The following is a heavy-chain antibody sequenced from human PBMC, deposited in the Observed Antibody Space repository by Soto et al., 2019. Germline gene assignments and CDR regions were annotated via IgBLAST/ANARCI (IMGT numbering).Heavy chain of an antibody. V-gene: IGHV3-33*03. CDR1: GFTFSSYN. CDR3: AKNSDWALDY. Sequence: QVQLVESGGGVVQPGTSLRLSCSASGFTFSSYNMYWVRQAPGKGLEWVSIIWYDGDKKTYGDSVKGRFTVSRDNSKNTVYLQMNNLRVEDTAVYYCAKNSDWALDYWGQGTLVTVPS. J-gene: IGHJ4*01. CDR2: IWYDGDKK. D-gene: IGHD3-9*01.